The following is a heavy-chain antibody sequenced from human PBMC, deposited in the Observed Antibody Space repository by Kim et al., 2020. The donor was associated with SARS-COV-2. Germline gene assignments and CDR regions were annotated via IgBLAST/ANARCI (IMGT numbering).Heavy chain of an antibody. CDR3: ARDGFNDYMDV. V-gene: IGHV4-4*07. CDR2: T. Sequence: TNSHPSLKSRVTMSVDTSKNQFSLKLSSVTAADTAVYYCARDGFNDYMDVWGKGTTVTVSS. J-gene: IGHJ6*03.